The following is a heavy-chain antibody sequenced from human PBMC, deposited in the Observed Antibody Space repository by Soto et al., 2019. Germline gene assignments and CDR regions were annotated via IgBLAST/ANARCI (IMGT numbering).Heavy chain of an antibody. CDR3: ARAVIRYGDYEGVTYGMDV. CDR1: GYTFTSYG. D-gene: IGHD4-17*01. Sequence: QVQLVQSGAEVKKPGASVKVSCKASGYTFTSYGISWVRQAPGQGLEWMGWISAYNGNTNYAQKLQGRVTMTTDTSTNTAYMELRSLRSDDTAVYYCARAVIRYGDYEGVTYGMDVWGQGTTVTVSS. V-gene: IGHV1-18*01. CDR2: ISAYNGNT. J-gene: IGHJ6*02.